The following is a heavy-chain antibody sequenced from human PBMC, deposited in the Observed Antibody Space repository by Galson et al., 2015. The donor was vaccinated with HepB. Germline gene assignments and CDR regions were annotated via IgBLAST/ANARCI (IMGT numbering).Heavy chain of an antibody. CDR1: GYTFTSYG. Sequence: SVKVSCKASGYTFTSYGISWVRQAPGQGLEWMGWISAYNGNTNYAQKLQGRVTMTTDTSTSTAYMELRSLRSDDTAVYYCARVPYSSSSLGALDIWGQGTMVTVSS. CDR3: ARVPYSSSSLGALDI. D-gene: IGHD6-6*01. V-gene: IGHV1-18*04. J-gene: IGHJ3*02. CDR2: ISAYNGNT.